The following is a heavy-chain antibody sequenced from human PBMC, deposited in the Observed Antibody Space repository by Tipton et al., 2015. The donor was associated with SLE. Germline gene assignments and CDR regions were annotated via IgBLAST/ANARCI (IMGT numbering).Heavy chain of an antibody. CDR2: IYPGGST. V-gene: IGHV3-66*01. D-gene: IGHD3-10*01. CDR1: GLNVRSDY. Sequence: SLRLSCAASGLNVRSDYMNWVRQAPGKGLEWVSVIYPGGSTFYADSVKGRFTLSRDTSNNMVYLQMHSLRVDDTAVYYCARDTRAINVVETRGSFGLWGQGTLVIVSS. J-gene: IGHJ4*02. CDR3: ARDTRAINVVETRGSFGL.